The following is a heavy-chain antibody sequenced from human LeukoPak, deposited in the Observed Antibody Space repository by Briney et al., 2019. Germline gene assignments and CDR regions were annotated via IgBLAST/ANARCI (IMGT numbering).Heavy chain of an antibody. Sequence: GWSLRLSCAASGFTFSSYGMHWVRQAPGKGLEWVAVISYDGSNKYYADSVKGRFTISRDNSKNTLYLQMNSLRAEDTAVYYCAKDRYDYIWGSYPMAPDYWGQGTLVTVSS. J-gene: IGHJ4*02. V-gene: IGHV3-30*18. CDR1: GFTFSSYG. CDR3: AKDRYDYIWGSYPMAPDY. D-gene: IGHD3-16*02. CDR2: ISYDGSNK.